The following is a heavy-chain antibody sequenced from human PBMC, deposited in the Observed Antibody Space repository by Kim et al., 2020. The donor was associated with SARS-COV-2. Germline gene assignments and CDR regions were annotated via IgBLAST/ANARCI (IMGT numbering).Heavy chain of an antibody. Sequence: YADSVKVRLTISRDNSKNTLYLQMNSLRAEDTAVYYCARAELAASYAFDIWGQGTMVTVSS. CDR3: ARAELAASYAFDI. J-gene: IGHJ3*02. V-gene: IGHV3-33*01. D-gene: IGHD6-6*01.